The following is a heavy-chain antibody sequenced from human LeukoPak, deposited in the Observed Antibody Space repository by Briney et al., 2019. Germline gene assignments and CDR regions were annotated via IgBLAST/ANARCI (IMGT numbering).Heavy chain of an antibody. CDR1: VFTFSHYY. Sequence: GVPLRLSCTASVFTFSHYYMSWIRQAPGKGLEWVSYISSSGSTIYYADSVKGRFTISRDNAKNSLYLQMNSLRAEDTAVYYCARDLEAVAGYFDYWGQGTLVTVSS. CDR3: ARDLEAVAGYFDY. V-gene: IGHV3-11*01. J-gene: IGHJ4*02. D-gene: IGHD6-19*01. CDR2: ISSSGSTI.